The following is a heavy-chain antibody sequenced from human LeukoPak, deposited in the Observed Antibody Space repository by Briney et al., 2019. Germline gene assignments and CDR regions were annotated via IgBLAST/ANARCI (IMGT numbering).Heavy chain of an antibody. CDR1: GFTFSSYA. V-gene: IGHV3-23*01. D-gene: IGHD3-10*01. CDR3: AKDSLTNTSFGDGMDV. Sequence: GGSLRLSCAASGFTFSSYAMSWVRQAPGKGLEWVSAISGSGGSTYYADSVKGRFTISRDNSKNTLYLQMNSLRAEDTAVYYCAKDSLTNTSFGDGMDVWGQGTTVTVSS. CDR2: ISGSGGST. J-gene: IGHJ6*02.